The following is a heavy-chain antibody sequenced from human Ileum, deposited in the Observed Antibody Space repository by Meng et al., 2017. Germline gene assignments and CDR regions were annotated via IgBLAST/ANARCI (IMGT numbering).Heavy chain of an antibody. V-gene: IGHV4-4*02. CDR1: GCSISSSIW. D-gene: IGHD3-10*01. CDR3: ARGVVSGSHYNTY. CDR2: IHHSGTT. J-gene: IGHJ4*02. Sequence: QVQLQESGPGLVKPSGTLSPTCAVSGCSISSSIWWSWVRQPPEKGLEWIGEIHHSGTTNYSPSLKSRLTISVDKSKNQFSLKLQSVTAADTAVYFCARGVVSGSHYNTYWGQGILVTVSS.